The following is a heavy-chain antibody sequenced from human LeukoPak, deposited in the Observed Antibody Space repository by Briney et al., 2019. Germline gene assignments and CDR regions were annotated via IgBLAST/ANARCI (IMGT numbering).Heavy chain of an antibody. J-gene: IGHJ6*03. D-gene: IGHD1-1*01. V-gene: IGHV3-33*06. CDR2: IWYDGSNK. CDR1: GFTFSSYA. CDR3: AKDGSSRERAPYYYYMDV. Sequence: GGSLRLSYAASGFTFSSYAMSWVRQAPGKGLEWVAVIWYDGSNKYYADSVKGRFTISRDNSKNTLYLQMNSLRAEDTAVYYCAKDGSSRERAPYYYYMDVWGKGTTVTVSS.